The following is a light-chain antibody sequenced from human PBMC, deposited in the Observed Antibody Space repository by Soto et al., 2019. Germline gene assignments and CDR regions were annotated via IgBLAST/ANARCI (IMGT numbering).Light chain of an antibody. V-gene: IGKV1-33*01. CDR3: QQYVNLPYT. CDR2: DTI. CDR1: QDLTNY. J-gene: IGKJ2*01. Sequence: DIQMTQSPPSLAASVGDRVTITCQASQDLTNYLNWYQQKPGEAPKLLIYDTITLEEGVPSRFSGGGSGKNFPFTINGLQPEDAAIYSCQQYVNLPYTFGQGTKLEIK.